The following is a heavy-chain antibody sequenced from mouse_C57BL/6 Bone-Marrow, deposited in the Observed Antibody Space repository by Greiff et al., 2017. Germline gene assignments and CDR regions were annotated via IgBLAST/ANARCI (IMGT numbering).Heavy chain of an antibody. D-gene: IGHD1-1*01. V-gene: IGHV5-15*01. J-gene: IGHJ3*01. Sequence: EVHLVESGGGLVQPGGSLKFSCAASGFTFSDYGMAWVRQAPRKGPEWVAFISNLAYSIYYADNVTGRFTISRENAKKPPYLEMSSLRSEATALLYCARSYYYGSSHAWFAYWGQGTLVTVSA. CDR2: ISNLAYSI. CDR1: GFTFSDYG. CDR3: ARSYYYGSSHAWFAY.